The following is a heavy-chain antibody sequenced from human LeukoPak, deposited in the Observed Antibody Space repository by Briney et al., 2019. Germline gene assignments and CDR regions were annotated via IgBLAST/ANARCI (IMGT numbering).Heavy chain of an antibody. CDR3: ARVGQWLSYYFDY. J-gene: IGHJ4*02. Sequence: PGGSLRLSCVVSGFTVSTNYMSWVRQAPGKGLEWVSLIYSGGSTYYADSVKGRFIISRDNSKNTLYLQMNSLRAEDTAVYYCARVGQWLSYYFDYWGQGTPVTVSS. CDR2: IYSGGST. V-gene: IGHV3-66*01. D-gene: IGHD6-19*01. CDR1: GFTVSTNY.